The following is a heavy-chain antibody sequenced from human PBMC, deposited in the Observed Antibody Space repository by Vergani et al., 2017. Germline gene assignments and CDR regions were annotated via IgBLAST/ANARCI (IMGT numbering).Heavy chain of an antibody. D-gene: IGHD5-18*01. V-gene: IGHV3-20*04. CDR1: GFQFEEYH. J-gene: IGHJ4*02. Sequence: EVQMVGSGGRVVRPGGSLRLSCVVSGFQFEEYHLSWVRHTPERGLEWVASINWNGDSTGYSDSVKGRFTISRDDAKRSLYLHMSNLRADDTAVYFCVRDYNYGFDYWGPGTLVTVSP. CDR3: VRDYNYGFDY. CDR2: INWNGDST.